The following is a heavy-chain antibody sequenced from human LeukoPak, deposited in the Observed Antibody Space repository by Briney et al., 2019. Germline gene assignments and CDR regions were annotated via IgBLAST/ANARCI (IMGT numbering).Heavy chain of an antibody. CDR1: GGSISSGGYY. J-gene: IGHJ5*02. D-gene: IGHD3-22*01. CDR2: TYYSGST. CDR3: VRELGDSTGYYGGWFDP. V-gene: IGHV4-31*03. Sequence: PSETLSLTCTVSGGSISSGGYYWSCIRQHPGRGLEWIGYTYYSGSTYYNPSLKSRVTISVDTCKNQFSLKLSSVTAADTAVYYCVRELGDSTGYYGGWFDPWGQGTLVTVSS.